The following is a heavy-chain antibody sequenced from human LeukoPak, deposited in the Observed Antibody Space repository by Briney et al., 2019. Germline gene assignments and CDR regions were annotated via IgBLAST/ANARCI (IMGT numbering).Heavy chain of an antibody. V-gene: IGHV3-21*01. Sequence: PGGSLRLSCAASGFTFSSYSMNWVRQAPGKGLEWVSSISSSSSYIYYADSVKGRFTISRDNAKNSLYLQMNSLRAEDRAVYYCARDLQITMIVEQSVFDYWGQGTLVTVSS. CDR3: ARDLQITMIVEQSVFDY. J-gene: IGHJ4*02. CDR1: GFTFSSYS. D-gene: IGHD3-22*01. CDR2: ISSSSSYI.